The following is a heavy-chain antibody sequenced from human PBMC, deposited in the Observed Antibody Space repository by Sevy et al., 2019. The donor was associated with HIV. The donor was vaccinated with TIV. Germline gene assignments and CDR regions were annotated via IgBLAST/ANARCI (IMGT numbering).Heavy chain of an antibody. V-gene: IGHV3-23*01. J-gene: IGHJ3*01. CDR3: AKAMDIVVVVAATRTPSFDV. CDR1: GFAFNSYA. Sequence: GGSLRLSCAASGFAFNSYAMGWVRQAPGKVLEWVSIVSGSGRTTYYADSVKGRFTISRDNFKNTLYLQMNSLRAEDTAVYYCAKAMDIVVVVAATRTPSFDVWGQGTMVTVSS. D-gene: IGHD2-15*01. CDR2: VSGSGRTT.